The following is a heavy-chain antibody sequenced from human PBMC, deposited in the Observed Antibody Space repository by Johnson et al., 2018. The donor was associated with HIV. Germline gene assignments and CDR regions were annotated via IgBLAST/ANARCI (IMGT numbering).Heavy chain of an antibody. CDR1: GFTFSSYW. V-gene: IGHV3-7*01. J-gene: IGHJ3*02. CDR3: ASDWDAFDI. CDR2: IKQDGSRK. Sequence: VQLVDSGGSLVKPGGSMRLSCAASGFTFSSYWMSWVRQAPGKGLEWVANIKQDGSRKYYVDSVKGRFTISRDNAKNSLYLQMNSLRAEDTAVYYCASDWDAFDIWGQGTMVTVSS.